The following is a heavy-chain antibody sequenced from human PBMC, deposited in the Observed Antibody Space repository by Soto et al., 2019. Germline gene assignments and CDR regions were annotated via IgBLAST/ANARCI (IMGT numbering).Heavy chain of an antibody. CDR1: GFTFSSYG. CDR2: IWYDGSNK. V-gene: IGHV3-33*01. Sequence: GGSLRLSCAASGFTFSSYGMHWVRQAPGKGLEWVAVIWYDGSNKYYADSVKGRFTISRDNSKNKLYLQMNSLRAEDTAVYYCATALTTTEEDAFDIWGQGTMVTVSS. J-gene: IGHJ3*02. CDR3: ATALTTTEEDAFDI. D-gene: IGHD4-17*01.